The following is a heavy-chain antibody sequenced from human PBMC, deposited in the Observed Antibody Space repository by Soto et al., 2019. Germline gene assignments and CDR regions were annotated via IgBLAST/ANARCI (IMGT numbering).Heavy chain of an antibody. V-gene: IGHV1-69*13. Sequence: ASVKVSCKASGGTFSSYAISWVRQAPGQGLDWMGGIIPIFGTANYAQKFQGRVTITADESTSTAYMELSSLRSEDTAVYYCARVTRGCSSTSCYPGWFDPWGQGTLVTVSS. CDR1: GGTFSSYA. CDR3: ARVTRGCSSTSCYPGWFDP. J-gene: IGHJ5*02. CDR2: IIPIFGTA. D-gene: IGHD2-2*01.